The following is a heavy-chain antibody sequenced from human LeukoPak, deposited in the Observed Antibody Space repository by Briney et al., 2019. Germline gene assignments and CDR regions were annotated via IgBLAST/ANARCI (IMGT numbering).Heavy chain of an antibody. CDR3: ARGGYCTSTSCYRDAFDI. Sequence: ASVKVSCKASGYTFTSSEINWVRQAPGQGLEWMGWMNPNNGDTGYAQKFQGRVTMTRDTSITTAFMELSSLKSEDTAVCYCARGGYCTSTSCYRDAFDIWGQGTMVTVSS. V-gene: IGHV1-8*02. D-gene: IGHD2-2*02. CDR2: MNPNNGDT. CDR1: GYTFTSSE. J-gene: IGHJ3*02.